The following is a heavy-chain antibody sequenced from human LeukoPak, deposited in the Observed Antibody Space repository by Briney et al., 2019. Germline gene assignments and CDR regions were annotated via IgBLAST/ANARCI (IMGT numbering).Heavy chain of an antibody. CDR2: ISTNGGST. V-gene: IGHV3-64*01. Sequence: PGGSLRLSCAASGFTFSSYPIYWVRQAPGKGLEYVSGISTNGGSTYYANSVKGRFTISRDNSKNTLYLQMGSLRAEDMAVYYCARASTIFGVVSDAFDIWGQGTMVTVSS. D-gene: IGHD3-3*01. J-gene: IGHJ3*02. CDR3: ARASTIFGVVSDAFDI. CDR1: GFTFSSYP.